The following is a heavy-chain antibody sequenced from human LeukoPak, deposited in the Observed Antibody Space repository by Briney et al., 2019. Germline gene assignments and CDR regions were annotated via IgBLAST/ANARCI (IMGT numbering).Heavy chain of an antibody. D-gene: IGHD6-13*01. CDR2: INAGNGNT. Sequence: ASVKVSCKASGYIFTTYAMHWVRQAPGQSLEWMGWINAGNGNTKYSLKFQGRVTITRDTSANIAYMELSSLRSEDTAVYYCATTVSAGTYRYFQHWGQGTLVTVSS. V-gene: IGHV1-3*01. CDR1: GYIFTTYA. CDR3: ATTVSAGTYRYFQH. J-gene: IGHJ1*01.